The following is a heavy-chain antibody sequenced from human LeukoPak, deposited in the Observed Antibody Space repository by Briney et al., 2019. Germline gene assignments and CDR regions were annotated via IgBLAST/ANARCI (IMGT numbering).Heavy chain of an antibody. CDR2: LDYSGST. D-gene: IGHD1-1*01. CDR1: GGSVRRGASY. Sequence: SETLSLTCTVSGGSVRRGASYGNWIRQPPGKGMEWVGYLDYSGSTNYNPSLKRRVTISPDTSRNQFSPRRISVSPTRPARHYRVYHNLNPSLQRSVTIFLVTSGDPFSLELSSVLASVTAAYSCVGCFAGIEDNYYGTDAWGQGTPVIVSS. CDR3: VYHNLNPSLQRSVTIFLVTSGDPFSLELSSVLASVTAAYSCVGCFAGIEDNYYGTDA. V-gene: IGHV4-61*08. J-gene: IGHJ6*02.